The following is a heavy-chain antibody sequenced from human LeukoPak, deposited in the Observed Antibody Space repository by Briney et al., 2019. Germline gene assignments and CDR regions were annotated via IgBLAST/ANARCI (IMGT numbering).Heavy chain of an antibody. J-gene: IGHJ4*02. Sequence: SETLSLTCTVSGGSISSYYWSWIRQPPGKGLEWIGYIYYSGSTNYNPSLRSRVTISVDTSKNQFSLKLSSVTAADTAVYYCARDSLYSSGWFDYWGQGTLVTVSS. CDR2: IYYSGST. V-gene: IGHV4-59*01. D-gene: IGHD6-19*01. CDR3: ARDSLYSSGWFDY. CDR1: GGSISSYY.